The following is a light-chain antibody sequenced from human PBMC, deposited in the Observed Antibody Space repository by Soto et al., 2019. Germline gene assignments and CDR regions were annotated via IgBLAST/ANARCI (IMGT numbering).Light chain of an antibody. CDR2: DTS. V-gene: IGKV1-5*01. CDR3: LQYNCCPRT. Sequence: DIHMTMSPSTLSAPVRDRVTITCRASESIFSWLAWYQQKPVKAPTLLIYDTSTWQSGVPSRFSGSGSGTDFTLTISILQREDFTTYYCLQYNCCPRTFGQGTNVDIK. J-gene: IGKJ1*01. CDR1: ESIFSW.